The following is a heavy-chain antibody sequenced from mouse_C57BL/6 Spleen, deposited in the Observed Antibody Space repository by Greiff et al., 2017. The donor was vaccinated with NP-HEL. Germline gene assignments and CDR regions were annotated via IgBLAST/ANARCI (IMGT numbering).Heavy chain of an antibody. CDR1: GYTFTSYW. CDR2: IDPSDSYT. J-gene: IGHJ1*03. CDR3: ARRDYYGSSLYWYFDV. V-gene: IGHV1-69*01. Sequence: QVQLQQPGAELVMPGASVKLSCKASGYTFTSYWMHWVKQRPGQGLEWIGEIDPSDSYTNYNQKFKGKSTLTVDKSSSTAYMQLSSLTSEDSAVYYCARRDYYGSSLYWYFDVWGTGTTVTVSS. D-gene: IGHD1-1*01.